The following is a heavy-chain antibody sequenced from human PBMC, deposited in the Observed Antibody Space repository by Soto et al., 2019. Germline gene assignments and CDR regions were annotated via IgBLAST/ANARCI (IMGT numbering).Heavy chain of an antibody. D-gene: IGHD6-6*01. CDR3: ARARLSNGDPNIYFFYGLDV. CDR1: GDMFRNSA. J-gene: IGHJ6*02. Sequence: QVLLMQSGAEVKRPGSSVKLSCKASGDMFRNSAFTWVRQAPGQGLEWMGVIVPLFSKVIAAQKFQGRVTFTADESTSTLYLDLSSLRSEDTAVYYCARARLSNGDPNIYFFYGLDVWGQGTTVTVSS. CDR2: IVPLFSKV. V-gene: IGHV1-69*01.